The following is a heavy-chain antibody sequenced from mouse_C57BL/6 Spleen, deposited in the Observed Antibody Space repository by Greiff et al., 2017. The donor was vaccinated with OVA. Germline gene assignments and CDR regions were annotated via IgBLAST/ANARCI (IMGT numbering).Heavy chain of an antibody. CDR2: INPSSGYT. CDR1: GYTFTSYW. V-gene: IGHV1-7*01. CDR3: ARRNYSNPWYFDV. D-gene: IGHD2-5*01. Sequence: VKLVESGAELAKPGASVKLSCKASGYTFTSYWMHWVKQRPGQGLEWIGYINPSSGYTKYNQKFKDKATLTADKSSSTAYMQLSSLTYEDSAVYYCARRNYSNPWYFDVWGTGTTVTVSS. J-gene: IGHJ1*03.